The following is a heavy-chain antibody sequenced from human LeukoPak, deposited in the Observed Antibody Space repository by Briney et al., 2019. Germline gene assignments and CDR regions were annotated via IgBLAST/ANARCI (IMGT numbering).Heavy chain of an antibody. J-gene: IGHJ5*02. CDR1: GYTLTELS. CDR2: FDPEDGET. CDR3: ATHYCSSTSCYTGLNWFDP. D-gene: IGHD2-2*02. Sequence: GASVKVSCKVSGYTLTELSMHWVRQAPGKGLEWMGGFDPEDGETIYAQKFQGRVTMTEDTSTDTAYMELSSLRSEDTAVYYCATHYCSSTSCYTGLNWFDPWGQGTLVTVSS. V-gene: IGHV1-24*01.